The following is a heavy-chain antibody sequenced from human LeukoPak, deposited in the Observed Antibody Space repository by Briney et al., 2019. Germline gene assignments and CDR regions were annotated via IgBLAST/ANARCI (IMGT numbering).Heavy chain of an antibody. V-gene: IGHV3-23*01. Sequence: GGSLRLSCAASGFTLSSYEMNWVRQAPGKGLEWVSAISGSGGSTYYADSVKGRFTISRDNSKNTLYLQMNSLRAEDTAVYYCAKTEDIVVVVAAVYFDYWGQGTLVTVSS. J-gene: IGHJ4*02. CDR1: GFTLSSYE. CDR2: ISGSGGST. D-gene: IGHD2-15*01. CDR3: AKTEDIVVVVAAVYFDY.